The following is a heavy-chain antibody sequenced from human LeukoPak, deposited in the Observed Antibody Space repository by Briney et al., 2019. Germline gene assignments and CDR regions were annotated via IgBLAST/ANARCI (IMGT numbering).Heavy chain of an antibody. Sequence: GGSLRLSCAASGFTFSTYWMHWVRQVPGKGLVWVSRINSDGSITTYADSVKGRFTISRDNAKNTLYLQMNSLRVEDTAVYYCAGGISATGGGWGQGTMVTVSS. J-gene: IGHJ3*01. CDR1: GFTFSTYW. D-gene: IGHD6-13*01. CDR3: AGGISATGGG. V-gene: IGHV3-74*01. CDR2: INSDGSIT.